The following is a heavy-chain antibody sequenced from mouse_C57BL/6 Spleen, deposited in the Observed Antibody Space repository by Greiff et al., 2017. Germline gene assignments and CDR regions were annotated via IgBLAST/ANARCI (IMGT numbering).Heavy chain of an antibody. J-gene: IGHJ4*01. Sequence: QVQLQQSGPELVKPGASVKISCKASGYAFSSSWMNWVKQRPGKGLEWIGRIYPGDGDTNYNGKFKGEATLTADKSSSTAYMQLSSLPSADSAVYFCARSPHGNFPMDYWGQGTSVTVSS. CDR1: GYAFSSSW. CDR3: ARSPHGNFPMDY. CDR2: IYPGDGDT. V-gene: IGHV1-82*01. D-gene: IGHD2-1*01.